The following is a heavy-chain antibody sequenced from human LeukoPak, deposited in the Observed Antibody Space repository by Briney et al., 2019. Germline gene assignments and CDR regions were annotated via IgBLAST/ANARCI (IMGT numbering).Heavy chain of an antibody. CDR3: ARDPYITILYRLAH. Sequence: GGSLRLSCAGSGFAFGTYSICWGRQAPGVGLEWVSSSSANGQGTYYADCVEGRFTISRDNSKRTMYLQLNSLRAEDTATYNCARDPYITILYRLAHWGQGSLVSVSS. CDR2: SSANGQGT. CDR1: GFAFGTYS. V-gene: IGHV3-23*01. J-gene: IGHJ4*02. D-gene: IGHD3-3*01.